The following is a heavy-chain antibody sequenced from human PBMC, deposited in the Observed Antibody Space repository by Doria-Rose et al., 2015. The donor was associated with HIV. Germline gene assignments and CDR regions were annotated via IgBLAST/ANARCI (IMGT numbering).Heavy chain of an antibody. D-gene: IGHD6-13*01. CDR3: ARIKSSRWYRKYYFDF. Sequence: QITLKESGPVLVKPTETLTLTRTVSGVSLSSPGMGVSWIRQPPGKALEWLANIFSDDERSYKTSLKSRLAISRGTSKSQVVLTMTDMDPVDTATYYCARIKSSRWYRKYYFDFWGQGTLVIVSA. CDR2: IFSDDER. J-gene: IGHJ4*02. V-gene: IGHV2-26*01. CDR1: GVSLSSPGMG.